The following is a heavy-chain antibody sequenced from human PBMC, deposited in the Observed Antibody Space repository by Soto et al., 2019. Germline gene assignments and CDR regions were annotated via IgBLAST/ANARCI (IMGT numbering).Heavy chain of an antibody. D-gene: IGHD3-3*01. V-gene: IGHV4-39*01. J-gene: IGHJ4*02. CDR3: TRLSPYDGFAY. Sequence: QVQLQESGPRLMKPSETLSLTCSVSGASIINGGYYWAWIRQSPGEGLEWIGSMLYTGNTFYKPSRRSRVTISADTSKTQCSLRLDSVTATDSAIDYCTRLSPYDGFAYWGQGTLLSVSS. CDR2: MLYTGNT. CDR1: GASIINGGYY.